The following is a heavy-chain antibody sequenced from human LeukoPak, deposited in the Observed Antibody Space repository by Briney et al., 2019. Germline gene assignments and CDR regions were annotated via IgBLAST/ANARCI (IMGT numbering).Heavy chain of an antibody. Sequence: PSQTLPLTCTVSGGSISSGSYYWSWIRQPAGKGLEWIGRIYTSGSTNYNPSLKSRVTISVDTSKNQFSLKLSSVTAADTAVYYCARELGWQTIDYWGQGTLVTVSS. CDR1: GGSISSGSYY. CDR2: IYTSGST. CDR3: ARELGWQTIDY. V-gene: IGHV4-61*02. J-gene: IGHJ4*02. D-gene: IGHD2-15*01.